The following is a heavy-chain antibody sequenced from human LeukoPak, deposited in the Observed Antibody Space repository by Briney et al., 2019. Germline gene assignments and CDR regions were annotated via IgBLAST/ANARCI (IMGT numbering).Heavy chain of an antibody. CDR2: IGGRDSGT. D-gene: IGHD3-9*01. V-gene: IGHV3-23*01. Sequence: PGGSLRLSCAASGFIFSNYAMSWVRQAPGKGLEWVSAIGGRDSGTYYADSVRGRFTVSRDDPKNTLYLQMNTPRAEDTAVYYCAKWGDYDILTGYYDSDYWGQGTLVTVS. CDR3: AKWGDYDILTGYYDSDY. J-gene: IGHJ4*02. CDR1: GFIFSNYA.